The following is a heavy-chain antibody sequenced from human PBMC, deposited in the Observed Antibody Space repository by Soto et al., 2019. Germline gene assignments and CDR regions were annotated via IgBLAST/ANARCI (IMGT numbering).Heavy chain of an antibody. Sequence: GGSLRLSCAASGFPFSSYGMHWVRQAPGKGLEWVAVIWYDGSNKYYADSVKGRFTISRDNSKNTLYLQMNSLRAEDTAVYYCARSYYYDSSGYYRSFFQHWGQGTLVTVSS. J-gene: IGHJ1*01. CDR3: ARSYYYDSSGYYRSFFQH. V-gene: IGHV3-33*01. D-gene: IGHD3-22*01. CDR2: IWYDGSNK. CDR1: GFPFSSYG.